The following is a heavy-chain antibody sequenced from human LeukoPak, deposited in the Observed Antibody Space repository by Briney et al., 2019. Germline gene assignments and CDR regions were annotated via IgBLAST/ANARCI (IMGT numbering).Heavy chain of an antibody. D-gene: IGHD5-18*01. CDR1: GGSFSRCY. CDR3: ARADTAMGLDY. Sequence: ASETLSLTCAVYGGSFSRCYWLWIRQPPGKGLEWIGEINHSGSTNYNPSLKSRGTISVDTSKNQFSLKLSSVTAADTAVHYCARADTAMGLDYWGQGTLVTVSS. J-gene: IGHJ4*02. V-gene: IGHV4-34*01. CDR2: INHSGST.